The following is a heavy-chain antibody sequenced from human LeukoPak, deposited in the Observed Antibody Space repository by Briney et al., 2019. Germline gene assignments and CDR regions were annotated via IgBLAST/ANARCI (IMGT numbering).Heavy chain of an antibody. Sequence: GGSLKLSCATSGFTFNYYWMTWVRQAPGKGLEWVANIKQDGSEKYYVESVKGRFAISRDNAKKSLYLQMNSLRDEDTAVYYCAKGERWGQGTLVTVSS. CDR1: GFTFNYYW. CDR3: AKGER. V-gene: IGHV3-7*01. CDR2: IKQDGSEK. J-gene: IGHJ4*02.